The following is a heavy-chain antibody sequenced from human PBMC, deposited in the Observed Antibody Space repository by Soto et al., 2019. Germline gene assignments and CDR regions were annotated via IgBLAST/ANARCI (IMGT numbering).Heavy chain of an antibody. V-gene: IGHV4-59*08. CDR2: IYYAGST. CDR3: ARLGGHGSSSSCFGFYGMDV. CDR1: GGSMISYY. Sequence: SETLSLTCTVSGGSMISYYWSWIRQPPGRGLEWIGFIYYAGSTKYNPSLKSRVTITVDTSKNQFSLILTSVTAADTAVYYCARLGGHGSSSSCFGFYGMDVWGQGTTVTVSS. J-gene: IGHJ6*02. D-gene: IGHD2-2*01.